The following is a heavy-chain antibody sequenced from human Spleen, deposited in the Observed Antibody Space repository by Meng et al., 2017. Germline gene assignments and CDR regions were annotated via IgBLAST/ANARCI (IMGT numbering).Heavy chain of an antibody. CDR1: GGIFSNYV. V-gene: IGHV1-69*13. CDR3: ARKAGNCISTTCYSLDY. D-gene: IGHD2-2*01. J-gene: IGHJ4*02. CDR2: INAVFGTT. Sequence: SVKVSCKALGGIFSNYVIGWVRQAPGQGLEWMGGINAVFGTTNYAQKFQDRVTITSDESTSTVYMELTRLTSEDTAVYFCARKAGNCISTTCYSLDYWGQGTLVTVSS.